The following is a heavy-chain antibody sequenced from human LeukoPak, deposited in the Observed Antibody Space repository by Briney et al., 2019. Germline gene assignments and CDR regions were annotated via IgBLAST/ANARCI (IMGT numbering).Heavy chain of an antibody. Sequence: GASVKVSCKASGYTFNSYGISWVRQAPGQGLEWMGWLSPYNGNTNYAQKLQGRVTMTTDTSTSTAYMELRSLRSDDTAVYYCARDAGFLLHYWGQGTLVTVSS. CDR3: ARDAGFLLHY. J-gene: IGHJ4*02. CDR2: LSPYNGNT. V-gene: IGHV1-18*01. D-gene: IGHD2/OR15-2a*01. CDR1: GYTFNSYG.